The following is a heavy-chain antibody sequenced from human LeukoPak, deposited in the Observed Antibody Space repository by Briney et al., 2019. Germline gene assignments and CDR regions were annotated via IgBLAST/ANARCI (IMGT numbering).Heavy chain of an antibody. D-gene: IGHD5-24*01. J-gene: IGHJ4*02. CDR1: GFTFDDYG. Sequence: GGSLRLSCAASGFTFDDYGMSWVRQAPGKGLEWVSGINWNGGSTGYADSVKGRFTISRDNAKNSLYLQMNSLRAEDTALFFCARGYSGGYNGYFDYWGQGTLVTVSS. CDR3: ARGYSGGYNGYFDY. V-gene: IGHV3-20*04. CDR2: INWNGGST.